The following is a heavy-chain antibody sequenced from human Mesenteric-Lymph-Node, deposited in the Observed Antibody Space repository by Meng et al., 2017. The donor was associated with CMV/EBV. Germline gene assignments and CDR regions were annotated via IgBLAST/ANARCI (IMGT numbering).Heavy chain of an antibody. CDR1: GLTFSSDV. CDR3: AREMKSDC. CDR2: ISSDGGHG. V-gene: IGHV3-30*04. Sequence: GESLKISCTTSGLTFSSDVFHWVRQAPGKGLEWVAVISSDGGHGQYADSVKGRFTISRDNSKNTLYLQMNSLRVEDTAVYYCAREMKSDCWGHGTLVTVSS. J-gene: IGHJ4*01.